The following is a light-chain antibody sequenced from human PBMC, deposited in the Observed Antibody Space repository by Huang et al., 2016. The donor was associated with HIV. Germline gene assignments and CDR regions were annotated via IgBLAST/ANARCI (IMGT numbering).Light chain of an antibody. V-gene: IGKV4-1*01. J-gene: IGKJ1*01. CDR2: WAS. CDR1: QSVLYRSNNKNY. CDR3: QQYDTSPWT. Sequence: DIVMTQSPDSLAVSLGERATINCKSSQSVLYRSNNKNYLAWYQQKPGRPPKLLIYWASTRESGVPDRVTGSGSGTDFSLTIISLQAEDVAVYYCQQYDTSPWTFGQGTKVEIK.